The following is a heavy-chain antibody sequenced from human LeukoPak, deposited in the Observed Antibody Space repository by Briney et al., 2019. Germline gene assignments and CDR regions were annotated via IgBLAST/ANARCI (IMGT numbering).Heavy chain of an antibody. CDR1: GFTFSSYS. J-gene: IGHJ6*02. V-gene: IGHV3-30*18. D-gene: IGHD3-10*01. CDR3: AKEKGSGSYYNYQYGMDV. CDR2: ISFDGGNK. Sequence: GGSLRLSCAASGFTFSSYSMNWVRQAPGKGLEWVAVISFDGGNKVYADSVKGRVTISRDNSKNTLSLQMNSLRAEDTAVYYCAKEKGSGSYYNYQYGMDVWGQGTTVTVSS.